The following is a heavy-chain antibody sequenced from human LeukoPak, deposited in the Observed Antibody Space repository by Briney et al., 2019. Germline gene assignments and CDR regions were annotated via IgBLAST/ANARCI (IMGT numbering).Heavy chain of an antibody. Sequence: PSETLSLTCTVSGGSISSSSYYWSWIRQPPGKGLEWIGYIYYSGSTNYNPSLKSRVTISVDTSKNQFSLKLSSVTAADTAMYYCARDYGSGNSQIFDYWGQGTLVTVSS. J-gene: IGHJ4*02. CDR2: IYYSGST. CDR3: ARDYGSGNSQIFDY. V-gene: IGHV4-61*01. D-gene: IGHD3-10*01. CDR1: GGSISSSSYY.